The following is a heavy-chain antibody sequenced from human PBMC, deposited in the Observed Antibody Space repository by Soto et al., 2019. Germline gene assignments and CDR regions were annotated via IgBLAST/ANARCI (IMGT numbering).Heavy chain of an antibody. J-gene: IGHJ5*02. V-gene: IGHV3-74*01. D-gene: IGHD6-19*01. Sequence: GGSLRLSCAASGFTFSNYWMHWVRQAPGKGLVWVSRINTDGSSTSYPDSVKGRFTISRDNAKNTLYLQMNSLRAEDTAVYYCARDPSKAIAVAYNWFDPWGQGTLVTVSS. CDR1: GFTFSNYW. CDR2: INTDGSST. CDR3: ARDPSKAIAVAYNWFDP.